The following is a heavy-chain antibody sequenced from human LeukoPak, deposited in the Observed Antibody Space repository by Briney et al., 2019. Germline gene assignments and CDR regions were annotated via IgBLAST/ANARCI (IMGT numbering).Heavy chain of an antibody. J-gene: IGHJ5*02. CDR3: ARYISYYGSGSFNWFDP. Sequence: SETLSLTCTVSGGSISTGSYYWGWIRQPPGKGLEWIGSIYYSGSTYYNPSLKSRVTISVDTSKNQFSLKLSSVTAADTAVYYCARYISYYGSGSFNWFDPWGQGTLVTVSS. CDR2: IYYSGST. CDR1: GGSISTGSYY. D-gene: IGHD3-10*01. V-gene: IGHV4-39*01.